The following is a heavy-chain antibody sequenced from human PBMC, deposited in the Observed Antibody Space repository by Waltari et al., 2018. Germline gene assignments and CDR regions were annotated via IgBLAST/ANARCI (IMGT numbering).Heavy chain of an antibody. Sequence: QVQLVQSGAEVKKPGASVKDSCKVYGYTLTELSMHWVRQAPGKGLEWMGGFDPEEGETIYAQTFQGRGTMTDDTSTDTAYMELSSLRLEDTAVYYCATRITIFGVVKGWFDPRGQGTLVTVSS. CDR1: GYTLTELS. CDR3: ATRITIFGVVKGWFDP. V-gene: IGHV1-24*01. J-gene: IGHJ5*02. D-gene: IGHD3-3*01. CDR2: FDPEEGET.